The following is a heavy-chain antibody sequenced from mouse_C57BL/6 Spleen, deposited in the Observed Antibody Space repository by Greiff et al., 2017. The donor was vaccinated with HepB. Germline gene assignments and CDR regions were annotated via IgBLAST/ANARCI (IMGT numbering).Heavy chain of an antibody. J-gene: IGHJ2*01. D-gene: IGHD1-1*01. Sequence: VQLQESGPELVKPGDSVKISCKASGYSFTGYFMNWVMQSHGKSLEWIGRINPYNGDTFYNQKFKGKATLTVDKSSSTAHMELRSLTSEDSAVYYCARSLLRSYYFDYWGQGTTLTVSS. CDR3: ARSLLRSYYFDY. CDR1: GYSFTGYF. V-gene: IGHV1-20*01. CDR2: INPYNGDT.